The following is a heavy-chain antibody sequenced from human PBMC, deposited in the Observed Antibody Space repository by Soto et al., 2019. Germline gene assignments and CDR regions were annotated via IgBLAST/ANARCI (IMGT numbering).Heavy chain of an antibody. CDR3: ARASLPGYYYYGMDV. CDR1: GGSISSYY. CDR2: IYYSGST. J-gene: IGHJ6*02. Sequence: PSETLSLTCTVSGGSISSYYWSWIRQPPGKGLEWIGYIYYSGSTNYNPSLKSRVTISVDTSKNQFSLKLSSVTAADTAVYYCARASLPGYYYYGMDVWGQGTTVTVSS. D-gene: IGHD2-2*01. V-gene: IGHV4-59*01.